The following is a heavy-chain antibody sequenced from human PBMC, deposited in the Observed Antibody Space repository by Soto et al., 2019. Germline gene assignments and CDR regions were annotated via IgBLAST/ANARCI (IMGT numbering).Heavy chain of an antibody. Sequence: SQTLSLTCAISGDSVSSNTASWNVIRQCPSRGLEWLGRTYFRSKWYNDYAVSVKSRIIINPDTSNNQFSLQLNSVTPEDTAVYFCAKGDNLGPKTGYAFDPWGQGIMVTVSS. J-gene: IGHJ5*02. CDR3: AKGDNLGPKTGYAFDP. CDR1: GDSVSSNTAS. V-gene: IGHV6-1*01. D-gene: IGHD5-12*01. CDR2: TYFRSKWYN.